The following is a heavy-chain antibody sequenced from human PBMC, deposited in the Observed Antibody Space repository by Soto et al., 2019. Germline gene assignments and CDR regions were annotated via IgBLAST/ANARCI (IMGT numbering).Heavy chain of an antibody. J-gene: IGHJ3*01. CDR3: PRINLTGPFSAFYL. D-gene: IGHD3-10*01. CDR2: INLNSGGA. CDR1: GYTFTGYY. Sequence: GASVMVSCKASGYTFTGYYLHWVPQVPGQGLEWVGWINLNSGGAIYAHKFQGRVTMTRDTSISTAYLELSSLSSDDTAMYYSPRINLTGPFSAFYLWG. V-gene: IGHV1-2*02.